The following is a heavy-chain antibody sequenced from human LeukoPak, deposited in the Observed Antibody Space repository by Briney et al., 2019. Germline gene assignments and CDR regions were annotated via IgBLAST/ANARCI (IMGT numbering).Heavy chain of an antibody. CDR3: ARVIYSGWGGELSD. V-gene: IGHV3-74*01. CDR1: GFSFSSYW. J-gene: IGHJ4*02. CDR2: INRDGSTT. Sequence: GGCLSLSCAASGFSFSSYWMHCVRQAPGKGRVWVSRINRDGSTTSYADSVMGRFTISRDNAKKTLYLQMNSLRAEDTAVYYCARVIYSGWGGELSDWGQGTLVTVSS. D-gene: IGHD6-19*01.